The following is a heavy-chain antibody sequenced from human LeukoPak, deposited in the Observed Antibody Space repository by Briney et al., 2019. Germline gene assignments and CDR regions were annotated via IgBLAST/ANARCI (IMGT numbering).Heavy chain of an antibody. V-gene: IGHV3-23*01. CDR3: AKDLAIVVVPVAMMELDY. J-gene: IGHJ4*02. CDR2: ISGSGGST. CDR1: GFTFSSYA. D-gene: IGHD2-2*01. Sequence: PGGSLRLSCAASGFTFSSYAMSWVRQAPGKGLEWVSAISGSGGSTYYADSEKGRFTISRDNSKNTLYLQMNSLRAEDTAVYYCAKDLAIVVVPVAMMELDYWGQGTLVTVSS.